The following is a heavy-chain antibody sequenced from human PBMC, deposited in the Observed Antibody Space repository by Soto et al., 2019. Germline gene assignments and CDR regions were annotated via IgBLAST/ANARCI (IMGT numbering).Heavy chain of an antibody. Sequence: SETLSLTCAVYGGSFSGYYWSWIRQPPGKGLEWIGEINHSGSTNYNPSLKSRVTISVDTSKNQFSLKLSSVTAADTAVYYCARTYYYDSSGYCIFDYWVQGTLVTVSS. CDR1: GGSFSGYY. J-gene: IGHJ4*02. CDR3: ARTYYYDSSGYCIFDY. CDR2: INHSGST. V-gene: IGHV4-34*01. D-gene: IGHD3-22*01.